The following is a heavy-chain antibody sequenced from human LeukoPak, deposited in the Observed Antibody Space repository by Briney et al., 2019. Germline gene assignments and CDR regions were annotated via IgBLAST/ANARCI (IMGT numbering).Heavy chain of an antibody. CDR2: IYTGNGNT. V-gene: IGHV1-3*04. CDR1: GYTFTSYA. J-gene: IGHJ4*02. D-gene: IGHD5-24*01. CDR3: VTDPYTTTDDNNFEPQGAY. Sequence: ASVKVSCTTSGYTFTSYAMHWVRQAPGQRLEWMGWIYTGNGNTKYSHKFLGRVTITRDTSASTAYMELTGLRSEDTAVYYCVTDPYTTTDDNNFEPQGAYWGQGTLVTVSS.